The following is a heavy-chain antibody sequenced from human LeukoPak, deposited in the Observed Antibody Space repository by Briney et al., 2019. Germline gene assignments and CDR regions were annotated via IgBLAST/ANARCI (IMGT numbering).Heavy chain of an antibody. J-gene: IGHJ4*02. Sequence: SETLSLTCTVSGGSISSYYWSWIRQPPGKGLEWIGYIYYSGSTNYNPSLKSRVTIPVDTSKNQFSLKLSSVTAADTAVYYCARRATSSSSPFDYWGQGTLVTVSS. D-gene: IGHD6-6*01. V-gene: IGHV4-59*08. CDR1: GGSISSYY. CDR2: IYYSGST. CDR3: ARRATSSSSPFDY.